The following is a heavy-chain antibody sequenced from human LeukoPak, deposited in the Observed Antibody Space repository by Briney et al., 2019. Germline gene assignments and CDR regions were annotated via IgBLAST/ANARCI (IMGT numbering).Heavy chain of an antibody. V-gene: IGHV3-21*01. CDR3: AKGFNYGDYVAFDP. D-gene: IGHD4-17*01. CDR2: ISSSSSYM. CDR1: GFNLNSYT. J-gene: IGHJ5*02. Sequence: PGGSLRLSCAASGFNLNSYTMNWVRQAPGKGLEWVSSISSSSSYMYSANSVKGRFTISRDNSKNTLYLQMNSLRAEDTAVYYCAKGFNYGDYVAFDPWGQGTLVTVSS.